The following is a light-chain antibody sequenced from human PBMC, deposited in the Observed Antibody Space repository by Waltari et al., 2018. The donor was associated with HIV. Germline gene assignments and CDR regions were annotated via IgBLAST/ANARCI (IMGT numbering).Light chain of an antibody. CDR1: SSDVGSYTY. Sequence: QSALTQPRSVSGSPGQSVTISCTGTSSDVGSYTYISCYQPHPRKASQSMIYDVSKRPSGVPDRFSGSKSGNTASLTISGLQADDEAIYYCCSYAGTYEVVFGGGTKLTVL. J-gene: IGLJ2*01. V-gene: IGLV2-11*01. CDR2: DVS. CDR3: CSYAGTYEVV.